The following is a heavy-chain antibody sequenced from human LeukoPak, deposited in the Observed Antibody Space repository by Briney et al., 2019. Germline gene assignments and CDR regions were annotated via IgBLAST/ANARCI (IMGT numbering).Heavy chain of an antibody. Sequence: GGSLRLSCAASKFAFSSYAMTWVRQAPGKGLEWVSAISGSGAGTYYADSVKGRFTISRDNSKNTLYLHLSSLRAEDTATYYCARDHYGDSYYYGMDVWGQGTTVTVSS. V-gene: IGHV3-23*01. D-gene: IGHD4-17*01. CDR1: KFAFSSYA. CDR3: ARDHYGDSYYYGMDV. CDR2: ISGSGAGT. J-gene: IGHJ6*02.